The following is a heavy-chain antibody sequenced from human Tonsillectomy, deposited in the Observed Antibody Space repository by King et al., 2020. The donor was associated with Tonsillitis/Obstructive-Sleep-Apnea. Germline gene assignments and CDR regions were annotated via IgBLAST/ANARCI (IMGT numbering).Heavy chain of an antibody. D-gene: IGHD3-3*01. V-gene: IGHV4-34*01. CDR1: GGSFSGYY. CDR2: INHSGST. Sequence: VQLQQWGAGLLKPSETLSLTCAVYGGSFSGYYWSWIRQPPGKGLEWIGEINHSGSTNYNPSLKSRVTISVDTSKNQFSLKLSSVTAADTAVYYCARGNPLVLRFLEWLLPSHWYFDLWGRGTLVTVSS. CDR3: ARGNPLVLRFLEWLLPSHWYFDL. J-gene: IGHJ2*01.